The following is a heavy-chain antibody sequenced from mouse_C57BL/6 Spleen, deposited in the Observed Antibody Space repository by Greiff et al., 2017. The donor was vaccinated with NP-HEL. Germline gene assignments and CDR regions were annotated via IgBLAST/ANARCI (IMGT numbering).Heavy chain of an antibody. CDR1: GFTFSDYY. V-gene: IGHV5-16*01. CDR3: ARYGYYGSSPCYAMDY. Sequence: EVKLVESEGGLVQPGSSMKLSCTASGFTFSDYYMAWVRQVPEKGLEWVANINYDGSSTYYLDSLKSRFIISRDNAQNILYLQMSSLKSEDTATYYSARYGYYGSSPCYAMDYWGQGTSVTVSS. J-gene: IGHJ4*01. D-gene: IGHD1-1*01. CDR2: INYDGSST.